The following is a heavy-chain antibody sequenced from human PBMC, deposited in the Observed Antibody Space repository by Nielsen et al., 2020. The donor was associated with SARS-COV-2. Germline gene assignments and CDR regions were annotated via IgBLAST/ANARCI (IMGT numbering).Heavy chain of an antibody. CDR1: GDSVSSNSAA. CDR3: AREGGGSGWYYYYYYYGMDV. Sequence: SGTLSLTCAISGDSVSSNSAAWNWIRQSPSRGLEWLGRTYYRSKWYNDYAVSVKSRITINPDTSKNQFSLQLNSVTPEDTAVYYCAREGGGSGWYYYYYYYGMDVWGQGTTVTVSS. J-gene: IGHJ6*02. CDR2: TYYRSKWYN. D-gene: IGHD6-19*01. V-gene: IGHV6-1*01.